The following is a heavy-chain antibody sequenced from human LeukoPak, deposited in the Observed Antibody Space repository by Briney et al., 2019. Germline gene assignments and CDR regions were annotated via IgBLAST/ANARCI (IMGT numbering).Heavy chain of an antibody. CDR2: ISGSGGST. D-gene: IGHD3-3*01. J-gene: IGHJ4*02. CDR1: GFTFSSYA. Sequence: GGSLRLSCAASGFTFSSYAMSWVRQAPGKGLEWVSAISGSGGSTYYADSVKGRFTISRDNSKNTLYLQIDSLRAEDTAVYYCAKEHFDFWSGYSYLFDYWGQGTLVTVSS. V-gene: IGHV3-23*01. CDR3: AKEHFDFWSGYSYLFDY.